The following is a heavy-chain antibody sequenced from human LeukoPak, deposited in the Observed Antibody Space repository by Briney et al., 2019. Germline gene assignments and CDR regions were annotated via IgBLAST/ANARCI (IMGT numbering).Heavy chain of an antibody. Sequence: GGSLRLSCEASGLTFSTYAMNWVRQAPGKGLEWISAISPRSNSIYYSDSVRGRFTVSRDNSKNTLYLQMNRLTAEDTAVYYCAKDFPRLRRRNDYFDYWGQGTLVTVSS. D-gene: IGHD4-17*01. V-gene: IGHV3-23*01. CDR1: GLTFSTYA. J-gene: IGHJ4*02. CDR3: AKDFPRLRRRNDYFDY. CDR2: ISPRSNSI.